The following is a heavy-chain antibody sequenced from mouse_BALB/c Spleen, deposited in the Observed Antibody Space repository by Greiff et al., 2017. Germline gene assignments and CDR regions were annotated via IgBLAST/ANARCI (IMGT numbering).Heavy chain of an antibody. CDR3: ARYTATSYFDY. J-gene: IGHJ2*01. D-gene: IGHD1-2*01. Sequence: QVQLKQSAAELARPGASVKMSCKASGYTFTSYWMHWVKQRPGQGLEWIGYINPSTGYTEYNQKFKDKATLTADKSSSTTYMQLSSLTSEDSAVYYCARYTATSYFDYWGQGTTLTVSS. CDR1: GYTFTSYW. CDR2: INPSTGYT. V-gene: IGHV1-4*02.